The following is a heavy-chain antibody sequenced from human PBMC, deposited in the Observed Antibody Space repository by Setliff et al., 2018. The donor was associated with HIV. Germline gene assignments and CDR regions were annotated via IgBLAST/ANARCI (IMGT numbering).Heavy chain of an antibody. CDR3: AKSQVRYSSGWFFFDY. V-gene: IGHV3-23*01. CDR2: ISGSGVST. CDR1: GFTFSNYG. J-gene: IGHJ4*02. D-gene: IGHD6-19*01. Sequence: PGGSLRLSCVASGFTFSNYGMHWVRQAPGKGLEWVSGISGSGVSTYYADSVKGRFTISRDNSKNTLYLQINSLRAEDTAVYYCAKSQVRYSSGWFFFDYWGQGTLVTVSS.